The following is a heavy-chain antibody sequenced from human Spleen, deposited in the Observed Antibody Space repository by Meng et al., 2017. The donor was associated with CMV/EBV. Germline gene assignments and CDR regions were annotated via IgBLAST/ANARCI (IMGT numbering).Heavy chain of an antibody. J-gene: IGHJ4*02. CDR3: ARAHRGELELV. D-gene: IGHD1-7*01. CDR2: IIPIFGSA. Sequence: SVKVSCKASGGTFSNYAISWVRQAPGQGLEWMGGIIPIFGSANYARKFQGRLTITTDESTGTANMELSSLRSEDTAVYYCARAHRGELELVWGRGTLVTVSS. CDR1: GGTFSNYA. V-gene: IGHV1-69*05.